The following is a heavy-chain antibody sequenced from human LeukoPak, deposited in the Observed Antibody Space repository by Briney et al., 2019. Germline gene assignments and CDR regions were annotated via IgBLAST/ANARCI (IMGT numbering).Heavy chain of an antibody. CDR1: GGSFSGYY. D-gene: IGHD3-22*01. CDR2: INHSGIT. Sequence: PSETLSLTCAVYGGSFSGYYWSWIRQPPGKGLEWIGEINHSGITNYNPSLKSRVTISVDTSKNQFSLRLSSVTAADTAVYYCARRGNTYYYDSSGYFRFDPWGQGTLVTVSS. J-gene: IGHJ5*02. V-gene: IGHV4-34*01. CDR3: ARRGNTYYYDSSGYFRFDP.